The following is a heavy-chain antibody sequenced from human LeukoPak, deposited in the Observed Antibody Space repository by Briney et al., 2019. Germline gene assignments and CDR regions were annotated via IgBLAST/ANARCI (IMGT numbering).Heavy chain of an antibody. V-gene: IGHV3-48*02. CDR1: GFTFSSYS. CDR2: ISSSSSTI. CDR3: AREGGIVVVPAAMEDAFDI. J-gene: IGHJ3*02. Sequence: PGGSLRLSCAASGFTFSSYSMNWVRQAPGKGREWVSYISSSSSTIYYADSVKGRFTISRDNAKNSLYLQMNSLRDEDTAVYYCAREGGIVVVPAAMEDAFDIWGQGTMVTVSS. D-gene: IGHD2-2*01.